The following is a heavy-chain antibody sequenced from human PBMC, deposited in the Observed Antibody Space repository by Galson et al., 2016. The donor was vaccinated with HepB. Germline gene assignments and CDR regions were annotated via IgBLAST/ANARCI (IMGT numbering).Heavy chain of an antibody. CDR1: GFALRTYG. CDR2: IWYDGSNE. J-gene: IGHJ3*02. CDR3: VRDLNVVNIPESAFDI. Sequence: SLRLSCAASGFALRTYGVHWVRQAPGKGLEWVANIWYDGSNENYVDSVKGRFTISRDNSKNTVDLQRNSLRAEDTAVYYCVRDLNVVNIPESAFDIWGQGTMVTVSS. D-gene: IGHD4-23*01. V-gene: IGHV3-33*01.